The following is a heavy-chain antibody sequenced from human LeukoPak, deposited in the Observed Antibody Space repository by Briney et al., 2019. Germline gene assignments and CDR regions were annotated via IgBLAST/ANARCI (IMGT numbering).Heavy chain of an antibody. J-gene: IGHJ4*02. CDR3: ARGRGLEY. V-gene: IGHV3-7*03. CDR1: GFTFSSYW. CDR2: TKQDGSEK. Sequence: GGSLRLSCAASGFTFSSYWMSWVRQAPGKGLEWVANTKQDGSEKDYVDSVKGRFTISRDNAKNSPYLQMNSLRVEDTAVYYCARGRGLEYWGQGTLVTVSS. D-gene: IGHD3-10*01.